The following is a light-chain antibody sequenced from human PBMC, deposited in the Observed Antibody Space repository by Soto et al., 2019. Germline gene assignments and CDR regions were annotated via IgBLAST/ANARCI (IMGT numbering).Light chain of an antibody. J-gene: IGKJ5*01. Sequence: DFLMSQSPLSLPVTLGELASISCRSGQSLQHRNGYNYLAWYLQRPGQSPPLLIYLGSLRASVVPDRFRGSGSGTDFTLKISRVEAEDVGVYYCMQALQTPITFGQGTRLEIK. CDR3: MQALQTPIT. CDR1: QSLQHRNGYNY. V-gene: IGKV2-28*01. CDR2: LGS.